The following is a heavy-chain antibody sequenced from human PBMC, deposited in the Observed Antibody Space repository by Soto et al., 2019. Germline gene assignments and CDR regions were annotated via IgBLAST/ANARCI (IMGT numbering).Heavy chain of an antibody. CDR1: GGSISSYY. CDR3: ARGVAASDWFDP. J-gene: IGHJ5*02. Sequence: SETLSLTCTVSGGSISSYYWSWIRQPPGKGLEWIGYIYTSGSTNYNPSLKSRVTIPVDTSKNQYSLKLSSVTAADTAVYYCARGVAASDWFDPWGQGTLVTVSS. CDR2: IYTSGST. D-gene: IGHD6-19*01. V-gene: IGHV4-59*01.